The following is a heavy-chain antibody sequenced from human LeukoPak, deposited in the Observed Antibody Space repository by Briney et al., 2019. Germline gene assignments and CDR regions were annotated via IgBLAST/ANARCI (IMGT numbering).Heavy chain of an antibody. CDR3: ARGGDCSSTSCYSPDAFDI. V-gene: IGHV3-48*04. Sequence: GGSLRLSCAASGFTFSSYAMSWVRQAPGKGLEWVSYISSSSSTIYYADSVKGRFTISRDNAKNSLYLQMNSLRAEDTAVYYCARGGDCSSTSCYSPDAFDIWGQGTMVTVSS. CDR2: ISSSSSTI. CDR1: GFTFSSYA. D-gene: IGHD2-2*01. J-gene: IGHJ3*02.